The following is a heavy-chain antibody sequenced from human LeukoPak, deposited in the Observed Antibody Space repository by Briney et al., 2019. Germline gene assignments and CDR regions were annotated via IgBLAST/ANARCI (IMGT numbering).Heavy chain of an antibody. V-gene: IGHV4-59*01. Sequence: PSETLSLTCTVSGDSISTYYWSWIRQPPGKGLEWIGYIYYRVTSDYNPSLKSRVTMSVDMSTRQISLKLSSVTAADTAVYYCARATVAAAGFGRTCWFDPWGQGTLVTVSS. CDR3: ARATVAAAGFGRTCWFDP. J-gene: IGHJ5*02. CDR1: GDSISTYY. CDR2: IYYRVTS. D-gene: IGHD6-13*01.